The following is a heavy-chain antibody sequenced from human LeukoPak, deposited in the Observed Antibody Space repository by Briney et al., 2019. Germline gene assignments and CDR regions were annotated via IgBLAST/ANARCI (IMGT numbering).Heavy chain of an antibody. D-gene: IGHD3-10*01. CDR3: ARALNYGSGAPSWFDP. Sequence: SGGSLRLSCAASGFTFSSYSMNWVRQAPGKGLEWVSYISSSSTIYYADSVKGRFTISRDNSKNTLYLQMNSLRAEDTAVYYCARALNYGSGAPSWFDPWGQGTLVTVSS. CDR1: GFTFSSYS. V-gene: IGHV3-48*01. CDR2: ISSSSTI. J-gene: IGHJ5*02.